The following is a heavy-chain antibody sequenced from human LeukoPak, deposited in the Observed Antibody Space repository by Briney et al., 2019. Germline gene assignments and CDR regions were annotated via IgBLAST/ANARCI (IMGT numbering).Heavy chain of an antibody. V-gene: IGHV4-38-2*02. CDR3: ARPPGYSSGWYYFDY. Sequence: PSETLSLTCTVSGYSISSGYYWGWIRQPPGKGLEWIGSIYHSGSTYYNPSLKSRVTISVDTSKNQFSLKLSSVTAADTAVYYCARPPGYSSGWYYFDYWGQGTLVTVSS. CDR2: IYHSGST. J-gene: IGHJ4*02. D-gene: IGHD6-19*01. CDR1: GYSISSGYY.